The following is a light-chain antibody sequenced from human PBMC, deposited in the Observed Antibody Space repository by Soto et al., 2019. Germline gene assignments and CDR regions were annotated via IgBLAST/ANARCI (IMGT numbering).Light chain of an antibody. CDR3: QQYGSSPQWHLGT. Sequence: EIVLTQSPGTLSLSPGERATLSCRASQSVSSSYLAWYQQKPGQAPRLLIYGASSRATGIPDRFSGSGSGTDFTLTISRLEPEDFAVYYCQQYGSSPQWHLGTFGQGTKLEIK. J-gene: IGKJ2*02. V-gene: IGKV3-20*01. CDR2: GAS. CDR1: QSVSSSY.